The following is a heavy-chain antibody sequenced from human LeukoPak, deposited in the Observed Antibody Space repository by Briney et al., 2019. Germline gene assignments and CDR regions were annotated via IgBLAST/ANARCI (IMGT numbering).Heavy chain of an antibody. CDR2: IYTSGST. V-gene: IGHV4-4*07. Sequence: SETLSLTCTVSGGSISSYYWSWIRQPAGKGLEWIGRIYTSGSTNYNPSLKSRVTMSVDTSKNQFSLKLSSVTAADTAVYYCARGQSSGGSSNWFDPWGQGTLVTVSS. D-gene: IGHD2-15*01. J-gene: IGHJ5*02. CDR3: ARGQSSGGSSNWFDP. CDR1: GGSISSYY.